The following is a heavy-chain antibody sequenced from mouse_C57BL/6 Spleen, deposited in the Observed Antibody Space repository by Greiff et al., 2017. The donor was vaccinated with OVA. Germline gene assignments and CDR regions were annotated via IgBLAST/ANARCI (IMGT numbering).Heavy chain of an antibody. CDR3: ARGGNWDFDY. D-gene: IGHD4-1*01. V-gene: IGHV1-85*01. CDR1: GYTFTSYD. J-gene: IGHJ2*01. Sequence: LVESGPELVKPGASVKLSCKASGYTFTSYDINWVKQRPGQGLEWIGWIYPRDGSTKDNEKFKGKATLTVDTSSSTAYMELHSLTSEDSAVYFCARGGNWDFDYWGQGTTLTVSS. CDR2: IYPRDGST.